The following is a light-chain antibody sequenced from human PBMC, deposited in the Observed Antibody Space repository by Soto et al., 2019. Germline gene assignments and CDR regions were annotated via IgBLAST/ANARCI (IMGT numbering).Light chain of an antibody. CDR1: QDISHY. J-gene: IGKJ5*01. V-gene: IGKV1-33*01. CDR3: QQSDSLPIT. Sequence: IQKTQSPSPLSAFVGGRVTITFRARQDISHYLNWYQQRPGKAPKLLIYDASNLERGVPSRFSGTRSGTHFTFAITSLQPEDVATYYCQQSDSLPITFGQGTRLEI. CDR2: DAS.